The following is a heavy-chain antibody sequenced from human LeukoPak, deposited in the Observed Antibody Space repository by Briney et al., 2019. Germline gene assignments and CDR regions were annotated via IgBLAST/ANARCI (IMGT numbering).Heavy chain of an antibody. D-gene: IGHD3-3*01. CDR3: ASCEFWSGYFDY. CDR2: IYYSGST. Sequence: SQTLSLTCTVSGGSISSGGYYWSWIRQHPGKGLEWIGSIYYSGSTYYNPSLKSRVTISVDTSKNQFSLKLSSVTAADTAVYYCASCEFWSGYFDYWGQGTLVTVSS. CDR1: GGSISSGGYY. J-gene: IGHJ4*02. V-gene: IGHV4-39*01.